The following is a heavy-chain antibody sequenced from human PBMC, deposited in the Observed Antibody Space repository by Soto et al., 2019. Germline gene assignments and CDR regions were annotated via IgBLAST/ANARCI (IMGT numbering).Heavy chain of an antibody. CDR1: GYTFTSYD. CDR3: AATGEIDDAFDI. D-gene: IGHD7-27*01. CDR2: MNPNSGNT. Sequence: ASVKVSCKASGYTFTSYDINWVRQATGQGLERMGWMNPNSGNTGYAQKFQGRVTMTRNTSISTAYMELSSLRSEDTAVYYCAATGEIDDAFDIWGQGTMVTVSS. J-gene: IGHJ3*02. V-gene: IGHV1-8*01.